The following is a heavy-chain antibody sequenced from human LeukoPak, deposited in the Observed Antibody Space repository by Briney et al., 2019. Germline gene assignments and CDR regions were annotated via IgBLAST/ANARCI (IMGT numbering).Heavy chain of an antibody. CDR2: IYTSGST. J-gene: IGHJ2*01. CDR3: ARGYYDSSGYLYWCFDL. D-gene: IGHD3-22*01. V-gene: IGHV4-4*07. CDR1: GGSISSYY. Sequence: SETLSLTCTVSGGSISSYYWSWIRQPAGKGLEWIGRIYTSGSTNYNPSLKSRVTMSVDTSKNQFSLKLSSVTAADTAVYYCARGYYDSSGYLYWCFDLWGRGTLVTVSS.